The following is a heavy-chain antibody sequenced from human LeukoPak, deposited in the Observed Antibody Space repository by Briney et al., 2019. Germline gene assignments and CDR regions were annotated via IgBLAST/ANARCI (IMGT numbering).Heavy chain of an antibody. V-gene: IGHV4-59*01. CDR3: SRGPFSNPEF. CDR1: SGSITNYY. D-gene: IGHD4-11*01. Sequence: SETLSLTCTVSSGSITNYYWTWLRQPPGKGREGIGYTSYSGNTNYNPSLKSRVTISIDTSKNQCSLRLSSVTAADTAVYYCSRGPFSNPEFWGQGTLVTVSS. CDR2: TSYSGNT. J-gene: IGHJ4*02.